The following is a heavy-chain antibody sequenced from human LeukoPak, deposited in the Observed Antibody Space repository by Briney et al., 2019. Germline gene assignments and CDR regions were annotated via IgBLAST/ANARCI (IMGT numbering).Heavy chain of an antibody. CDR3: ARDRGPPNRLVTTKGYFDF. J-gene: IGHJ4*02. CDR2: ISPYNGDT. CDR1: GYSFTIYS. V-gene: IGHV1-18*01. D-gene: IGHD3-9*01. Sequence: ASVKVSSKPSGYSFTIYSIIWGRQAPGQGLEWMGWISPYNGDTDYAQKLQGRVTMNTDTSTSTAYMELRSLRSDDTAIYYCARDRGPPNRLVTTKGYFDFWGQGTLVSVSS.